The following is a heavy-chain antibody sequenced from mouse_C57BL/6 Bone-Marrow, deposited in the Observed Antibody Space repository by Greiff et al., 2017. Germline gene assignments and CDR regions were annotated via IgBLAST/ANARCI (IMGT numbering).Heavy chain of an antibody. CDR2: IDPSDSYT. CDR1: GYTFTSYW. CDR3: ARVANWDPFDY. Sequence: QVQLQQPGAELVMPGASVKLSCKASGYTFTSYWMHWVKQRPGQGLEWIGEIDPSDSYTNYNQKFKGKSTLTVDKSSSTAYMQLSSLTSEDSAVYYCARVANWDPFDYWGQGTTL. J-gene: IGHJ2*01. D-gene: IGHD4-1*01. V-gene: IGHV1-69*01.